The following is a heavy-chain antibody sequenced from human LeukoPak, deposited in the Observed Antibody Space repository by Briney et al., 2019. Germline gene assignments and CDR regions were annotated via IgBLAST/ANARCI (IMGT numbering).Heavy chain of an antibody. CDR1: GFTVSSNY. CDR2: IYSGGST. CDR3: ARSVITMNTDAFDI. D-gene: IGHD3-22*01. V-gene: IGHV3-53*01. J-gene: IGHJ3*02. Sequence: GGSLRLSCAASGFTVSSNYMTWVRQAPGKGLEWVSVIYSGGSTYSADSVKGRFTISRDNSKNTLYLQMNSLRAEDTAVCYCARSVITMNTDAFDIWGQGTLVTVSS.